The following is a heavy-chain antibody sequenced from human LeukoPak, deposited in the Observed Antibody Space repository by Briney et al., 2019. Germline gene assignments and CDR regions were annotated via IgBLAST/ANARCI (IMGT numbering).Heavy chain of an antibody. Sequence: GGSLRLSCATSGFTFSEYWMNWVRQAPGKGLEWVANIKQDGSEKYYVDSVKGRFTISRDNAKKSLYLQMNSLRVEDTAVYYCARVRRGSGSSTYFDYWGQGTLVTVSS. CDR3: ARVRRGSGSSTYFDY. CDR1: GFTFSEYW. J-gene: IGHJ4*02. CDR2: IKQDGSEK. D-gene: IGHD3-10*01. V-gene: IGHV3-7*01.